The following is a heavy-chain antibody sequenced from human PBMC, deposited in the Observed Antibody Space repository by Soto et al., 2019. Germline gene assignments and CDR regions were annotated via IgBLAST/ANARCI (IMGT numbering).Heavy chain of an antibody. CDR2: IIPIFGTA. J-gene: IGHJ6*02. Sequence: QVQLVQSGAEVKKPGXXXKXXXXAXGGXFSXYXISWVRQAPGQGLEWMGGIIPIFGTANYAQKFQGRVTITADESTSTAYMELSSLRSEDTAVYYCAREIGRYYYGMDVWGQGTTVTVSS. CDR1: GGXFSXYX. D-gene: IGHD2-21*01. V-gene: IGHV1-69*12. CDR3: AREIGRYYYGMDV.